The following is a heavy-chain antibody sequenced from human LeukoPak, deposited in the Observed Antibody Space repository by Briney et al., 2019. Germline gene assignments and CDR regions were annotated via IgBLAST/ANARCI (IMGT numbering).Heavy chain of an antibody. CDR1: GGTFSSYT. Sequence: SVKVSCKASGGTFSSYTISWVRQAPGQGLEWMGWIIPILGIANYAQKFQGRVTITADKSTSTAYMELSSLRSEDTAVYYCARGSITIFGVVIHAFDIWGQGTMVTVSS. D-gene: IGHD3-3*01. CDR3: ARGSITIFGVVIHAFDI. V-gene: IGHV1-69*10. J-gene: IGHJ3*02. CDR2: IIPILGIA.